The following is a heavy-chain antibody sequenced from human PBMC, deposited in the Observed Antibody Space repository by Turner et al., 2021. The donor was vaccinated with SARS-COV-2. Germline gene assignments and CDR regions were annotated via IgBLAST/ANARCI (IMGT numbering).Heavy chain of an antibody. V-gene: IGHV4-59*01. CDR2: MYYAVSA. Sequence: QVQLQESGPGLVKHSETLSLTCTVPGGSISGYYWSWIRQPPGKGLEWVGHMYYAVSAIYTPSLKNRVTMSVDTSKNQFSLKLNSLTAAYTAVYFCARALTPKGSLDYWGQGTLVTVSS. CDR1: GGSISGYY. J-gene: IGHJ4*02. CDR3: ARALTPKGSLDY. D-gene: IGHD2-21*02.